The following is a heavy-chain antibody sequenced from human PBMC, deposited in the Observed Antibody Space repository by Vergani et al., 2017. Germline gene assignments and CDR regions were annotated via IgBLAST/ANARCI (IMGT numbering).Heavy chain of an antibody. CDR3: ARNFLGRDIEVVPTAPFWLFDL. V-gene: IGHV1-69*04. Sequence: QVQLVQSGAEVKKPGSSVKVSCKASGGTFSSYAISWVRQAPGQGLEWMGSISPHTGRTNTAQQFQDRVIMTTDTSTSTAYLSLGTLTSDDTAVYFCARNFLGRDIEVVPTAPFWLFDLWGCGTRVTVSS. CDR1: GGTFSSYA. J-gene: IGHJ2*01. D-gene: IGHD2-2*01. CDR2: ISPHTGRT.